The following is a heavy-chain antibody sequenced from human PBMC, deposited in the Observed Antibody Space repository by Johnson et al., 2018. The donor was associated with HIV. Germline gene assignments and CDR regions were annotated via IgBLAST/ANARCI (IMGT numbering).Heavy chain of an antibody. Sequence: EVQLVESGGGVVRPGGSLRLSCGASGFTFDDYGMNWVRQAPGKGLEWVSGINWNGGSRGYADSVRGRFTISRDNGKKSLFLQMNSLRAEDSAFYYCARKRGTGNNGAAFDIWGQGTMVTVSS. V-gene: IGHV3-20*04. CDR2: INWNGGSR. J-gene: IGHJ3*02. D-gene: IGHD3/OR15-3a*01. CDR1: GFTFDDYG. CDR3: ARKRGTGNNGAAFDI.